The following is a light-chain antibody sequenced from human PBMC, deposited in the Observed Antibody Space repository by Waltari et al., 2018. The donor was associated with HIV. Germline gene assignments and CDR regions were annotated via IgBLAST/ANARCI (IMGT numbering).Light chain of an antibody. CDR2: SNN. V-gene: IGLV1-47*01. CDR1: SSNIGSYY. J-gene: IGLJ2*01. CDR3: AAWTDSLSGVV. Sequence: QSVLTQPPSASGTPGQSVTISCSGSSSNIGSYYVYWYQQLPGTAPKLLIYSNNQRPSGVPDRFSGSKSGTSASLAISGLRSEDEADYYCAAWTDSLSGVVFGGGTKLSVL.